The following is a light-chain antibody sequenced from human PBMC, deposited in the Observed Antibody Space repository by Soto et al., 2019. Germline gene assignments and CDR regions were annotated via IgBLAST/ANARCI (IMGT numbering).Light chain of an antibody. V-gene: IGLV2-8*01. J-gene: IGLJ1*01. CDR3: ISYAGYNTYV. CDR1: SSDIGRYNF. Sequence: QSVLTQPPSASGSPGQSVTISCAGASSDIGRYNFVSWYQQRPGQAPKLIIYRVTQRPSGVPDRFSGSKSDNTASLTVSGLQADDEADYYCISYAGYNTYVFGTGTKVTVL. CDR2: RVT.